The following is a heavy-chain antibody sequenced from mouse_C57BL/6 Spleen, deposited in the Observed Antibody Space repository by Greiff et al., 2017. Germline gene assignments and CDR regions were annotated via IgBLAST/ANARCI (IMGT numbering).Heavy chain of an antibody. CDR3: ARVDWDGYYFDY. J-gene: IGHJ2*01. Sequence: QVQLQQSGTELVKPGASVKLSCKASGYTFTSYWMHWVKQRPGQGLEWIGNINPSNGGTNYNEKFKSKATLTVDKSSSTAYMQLSSLTSEDSAVYYFARVDWDGYYFDYWGQGTTLTVSS. D-gene: IGHD4-1*01. V-gene: IGHV1-53*01. CDR1: GYTFTSYW. CDR2: INPSNGGT.